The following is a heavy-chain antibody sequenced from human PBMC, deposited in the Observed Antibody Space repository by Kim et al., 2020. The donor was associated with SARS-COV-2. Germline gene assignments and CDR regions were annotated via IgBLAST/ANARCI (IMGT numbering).Heavy chain of an antibody. CDR3: ARDRSGWYYFDY. CDR1: GFTFSSYA. J-gene: IGHJ4*02. Sequence: GGSLRLSCAASGFTFSSYAMNWVRQAPGKGLEWVSSVSGSGGSTYYADSVKDRFTISRDKSKNTLYLQMYSLRAEDAAVYYCARDRSGWYYFDYWGQGTLVTVSS. D-gene: IGHD6-19*01. CDR2: VSGSGGST. V-gene: IGHV3-23*01.